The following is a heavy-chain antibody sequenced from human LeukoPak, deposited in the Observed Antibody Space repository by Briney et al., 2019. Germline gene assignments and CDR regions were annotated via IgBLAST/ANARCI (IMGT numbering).Heavy chain of an antibody. CDR2: IYYSGST. CDR3: ARPRGSTHKDFDY. V-gene: IGHV4-59*05. J-gene: IGHJ4*02. CDR1: GGSISSYY. Sequence: SETLSLTCTVSGGSISSYYWSWIRQPAGKGLEWIGSIYYSGSTYYNPSLKSRVTISVDTSKNQFSLKLSSVTAADTAVYYCARPRGSTHKDFDYWGQGTLVTVSS. D-gene: IGHD3-10*01.